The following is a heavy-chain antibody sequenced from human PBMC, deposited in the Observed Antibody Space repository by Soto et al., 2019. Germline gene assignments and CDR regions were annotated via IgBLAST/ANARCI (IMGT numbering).Heavy chain of an antibody. J-gene: IGHJ4*02. D-gene: IGHD3-16*01. Sequence: QLQLQESGPGLVKPSETLSLSCTVSGDSVISDHYYWAWVRQRPGKGLEWIGNVNYRGNSYQNPSLKSRVTITVDTSTNQVSLKLTSVTAADTSVYYCARQGGNKFDYWGQGTLGTVSS. CDR2: VNYRGNS. V-gene: IGHV4-39*01. CDR1: GDSVISDHYY. CDR3: ARQGGNKFDY.